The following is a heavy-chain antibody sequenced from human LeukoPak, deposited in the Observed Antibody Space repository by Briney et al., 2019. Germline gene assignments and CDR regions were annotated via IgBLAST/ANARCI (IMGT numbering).Heavy chain of an antibody. J-gene: IGHJ4*02. Sequence: PGGSLRLSCAASGFTFSSYAMSCVRQAPGKGLEWVSAISGSGGSTFYADSVKGRFTISRDNSKNTLYLQMNSLRDDDTAVYHCAREGFYYASSGYYFGYFDYWGRGTLVTVSS. V-gene: IGHV3-23*01. CDR3: AREGFYYASSGYYFGYFDY. CDR2: ISGSGGST. CDR1: GFTFSSYA. D-gene: IGHD3-22*01.